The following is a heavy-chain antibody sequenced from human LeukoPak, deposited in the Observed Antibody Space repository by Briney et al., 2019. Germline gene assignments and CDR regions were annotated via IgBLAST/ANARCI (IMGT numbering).Heavy chain of an antibody. Sequence: PGGSLRLSCIASGFTFDSYGISWVRQAPGKGLEWVSDISLSGDNMFYADSVKGRFTISRDNSKNTLYLQMNSLRAEDTAVYYCAKDPRGSGSYYYYYYMDVWGKGTTVTVSS. CDR3: AKDPRGSGSYYYYYYMDV. CDR2: ISLSGDNM. J-gene: IGHJ6*03. D-gene: IGHD3-10*01. V-gene: IGHV3-23*01. CDR1: GFTFDSYG.